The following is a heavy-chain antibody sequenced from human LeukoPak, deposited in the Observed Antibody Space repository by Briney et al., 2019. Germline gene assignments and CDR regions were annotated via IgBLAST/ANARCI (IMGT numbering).Heavy chain of an antibody. CDR3: AKGHRAGQPYYDNTGSGFDY. CDR1: GGSFSGYY. CDR2: INHSGST. J-gene: IGHJ4*02. D-gene: IGHD3-22*01. Sequence: PSETLSLTCAVYGGSFSGYYWSWIRQPPGKGLEWIGEINHSGSTNYNPSLKSRVTISVDTSKNQFSLKLSSVTAEDTAIYYCAKGHRAGQPYYDNTGSGFDYWGQGILVTVSS. V-gene: IGHV4-34*01.